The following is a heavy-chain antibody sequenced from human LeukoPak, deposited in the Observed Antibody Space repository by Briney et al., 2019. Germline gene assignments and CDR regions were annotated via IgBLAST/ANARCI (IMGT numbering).Heavy chain of an antibody. CDR2: IYTSGST. Sequence: ASETLSLTCTVSGGSISSYYWSWIRQPAGKGLEWIGRIYTSGSTNYNPSLKSRVTISVDTSKNQFSLKLSSVTAADTAVYYCARRKGSGSYYRVPNWLDPWGQGTLVTVSS. CDR1: GGSISSYY. J-gene: IGHJ5*02. D-gene: IGHD3-10*01. CDR3: ARRKGSGSYYRVPNWLDP. V-gene: IGHV4-4*07.